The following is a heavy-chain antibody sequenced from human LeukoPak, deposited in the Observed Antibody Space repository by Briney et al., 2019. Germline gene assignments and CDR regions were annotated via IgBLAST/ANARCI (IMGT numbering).Heavy chain of an antibody. Sequence: GASVKVSCKASGYTFTSYYIHWVRQAPGQGLEWMGIINPSGGSTSYAQKFQGRVTMTRDMSTSTVYMELSSLRSEDTAVYYCARGYYYDSSGSQGGYFDYWGQGTLVTVSS. D-gene: IGHD3-22*01. CDR2: INPSGGST. J-gene: IGHJ4*02. CDR3: ARGYYYDSSGSQGGYFDY. V-gene: IGHV1-46*01. CDR1: GYTFTSYY.